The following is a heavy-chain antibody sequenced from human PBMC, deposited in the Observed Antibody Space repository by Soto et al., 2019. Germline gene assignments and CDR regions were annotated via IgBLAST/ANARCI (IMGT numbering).Heavy chain of an antibody. CDR3: ARHLLMDV. CDR2: IYYSGST. J-gene: IGHJ6*03. CDR1: GGSISSYY. V-gene: IGHV4-59*08. Sequence: LSLTCTVSGGSISSYYWSWIRQPPGKGLEWIEYIYYSGSTNYNPSLKSRVTISVDTSKNQFSLKLSSVTAADTAVYYCARHLLMDVWGKGTTVTVSS.